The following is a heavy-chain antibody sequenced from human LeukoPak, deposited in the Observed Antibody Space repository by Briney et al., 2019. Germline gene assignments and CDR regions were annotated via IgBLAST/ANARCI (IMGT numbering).Heavy chain of an antibody. Sequence: SETLSLTCTVSGGSISSSSYCWGWIRQPPGKGLEWIGNIYHSGITYYNHFNSSLKSRVTISIDTSKNQFSLRLTPVTAADTAVYFCATLVSTRYYFDYWGQGTLVTVSS. CDR2: IYHSGIT. CDR3: ATLVSTRYYFDY. V-gene: IGHV4-39*01. J-gene: IGHJ4*02. D-gene: IGHD5/OR15-5a*01. CDR1: GGSISSSSYC.